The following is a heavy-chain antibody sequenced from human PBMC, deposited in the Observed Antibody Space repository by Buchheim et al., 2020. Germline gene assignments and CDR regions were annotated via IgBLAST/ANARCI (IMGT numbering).Heavy chain of an antibody. D-gene: IGHD2/OR15-2a*01. CDR1: GFTFSSYW. CDR3: ARGARGPLWHYYYYGMDV. J-gene: IGHJ6*02. Sequence: EVQLVESGGGLVQPGGSLRLSCAASGFTFSSYWMSWVRQAPGKGLEWVANIKQDGSEKYYVDSVKGRFTISRDNAKNSLYLQMNSLRAEDTAVYYCARGARGPLWHYYYYGMDVWGQGTT. V-gene: IGHV3-7*01. CDR2: IKQDGSEK.